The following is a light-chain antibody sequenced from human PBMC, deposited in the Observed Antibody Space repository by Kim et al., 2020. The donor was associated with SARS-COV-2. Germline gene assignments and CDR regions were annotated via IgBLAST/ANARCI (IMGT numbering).Light chain of an antibody. CDR1: KLGDKY. Sequence: VSPGQTASITCSGDKLGDKYACWYQQKPGQSPVLVIYQDTKRPSGIPERFSGSNSGNTATLTISGTQAMDEADYYCQAWDSSTAIFGTGTKVTVL. CDR2: QDT. V-gene: IGLV3-1*01. J-gene: IGLJ1*01. CDR3: QAWDSSTAI.